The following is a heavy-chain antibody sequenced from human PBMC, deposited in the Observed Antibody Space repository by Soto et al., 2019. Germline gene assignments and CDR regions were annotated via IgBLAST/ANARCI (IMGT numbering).Heavy chain of an antibody. J-gene: IGHJ4*02. Sequence: QITLKESGPTLVRPTQTLTLTCAFSGFSLSTSGVGVGWIRQPPGKALEWLAVIYWDDSKHYSPSLRSRLTITIDTSKNHVVLTMTNMDPIDTGTYDCAHKGPEDRALDYWGQGTLVAVSS. V-gene: IGHV2-5*02. CDR3: AHKGPEDRALDY. CDR1: GFSLSTSGVG. CDR2: IYWDDSK.